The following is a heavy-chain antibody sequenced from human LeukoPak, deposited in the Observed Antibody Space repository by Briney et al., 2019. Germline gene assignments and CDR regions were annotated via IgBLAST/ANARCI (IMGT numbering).Heavy chain of an antibody. Sequence: PSETLSLTCAVYGGSFSGYYWSWIRQPPGKGLEWIGEFNHSGSTNYNPSLKSRVTISVDTSKNQFSLKLSSVTAADTAVYYCARLAMIVVGLYGMDVWGQGTTVTVSS. V-gene: IGHV4-34*01. CDR2: FNHSGST. D-gene: IGHD3-22*01. CDR3: ARLAMIVVGLYGMDV. CDR1: GGSFSGYY. J-gene: IGHJ6*02.